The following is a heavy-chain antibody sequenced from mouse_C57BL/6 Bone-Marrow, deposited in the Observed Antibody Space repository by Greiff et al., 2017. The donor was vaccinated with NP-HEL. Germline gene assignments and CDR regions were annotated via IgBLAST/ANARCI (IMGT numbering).Heavy chain of an antibody. Sequence: VQLKESGTVLARPGASVKMSCKTSGYTFTSYWMHWVKQRPGQGLEWIGAIYPGNSDTSYNQKFKGKAKLTAVTSASTAYMELSSLTNEDSAVYYCTRSGGLLPFAYWGQGTLVTVSA. V-gene: IGHV1-5*01. J-gene: IGHJ3*01. CDR2: IYPGNSDT. CDR3: TRSGGLLPFAY. D-gene: IGHD2-1*01. CDR1: GYTFTSYW.